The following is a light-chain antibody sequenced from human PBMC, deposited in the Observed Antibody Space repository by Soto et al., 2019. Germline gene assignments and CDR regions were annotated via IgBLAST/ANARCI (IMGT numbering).Light chain of an antibody. CDR1: QSIGRF. J-gene: IGKJ4*01. CDR3: QQSFTTPLT. CDR2: VAS. V-gene: IGKV1-39*01. Sequence: DIQMTQSPSSLSASVGDRVTITCRASQSIGRFLNWHQQKPGKPPNVLLNVASTLRSGVPSRFSGSGSGTDFNLTINSLQPEDFATYFCQQSFTTPLTFGGGTKVDIK.